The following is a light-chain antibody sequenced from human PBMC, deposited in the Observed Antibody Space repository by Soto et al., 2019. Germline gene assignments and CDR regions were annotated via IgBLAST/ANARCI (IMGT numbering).Light chain of an antibody. CDR3: TSYAGSNNFVI. CDR2: EVS. CDR1: SSDVGGYNY. Sequence: QSALTQPPSASGSPGQSVTISCTGTSSDVGGYNYVSWYQQLPGKPPKLMIYEVSKRPSGVPDRFSGSKSGNTASLTVSGLQTEDEADYYCTSYAGSNNFVIFGGGTKVTVL. V-gene: IGLV2-8*01. J-gene: IGLJ2*01.